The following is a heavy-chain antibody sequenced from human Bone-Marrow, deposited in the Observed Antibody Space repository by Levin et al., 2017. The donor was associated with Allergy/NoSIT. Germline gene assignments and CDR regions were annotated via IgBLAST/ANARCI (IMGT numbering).Heavy chain of an antibody. V-gene: IGHV3-53*01. J-gene: IGHJ4*02. CDR1: GFTVSGYY. D-gene: IGHD3-10*01. CDR3: ARVGCPGYASSGSYYNEYYFDS. CDR2: IYDAGRT. Sequence: GGSLRLSCAASGFTVSGYYLSWVRQAPGKGLEWVSTIYDAGRTYYADSVKGRFTISRDNSKDTLYLQMNSLRADDTAVYYCARVGCPGYASSGSYYNEYYFDSWGQGTLVTVSS.